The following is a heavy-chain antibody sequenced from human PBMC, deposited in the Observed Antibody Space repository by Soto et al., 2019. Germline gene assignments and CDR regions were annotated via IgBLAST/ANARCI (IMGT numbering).Heavy chain of an antibody. CDR2: IKSKTDGGTT. V-gene: IGHV3-15*07. CDR1: SVSNAG. J-gene: IGHJ6*02. D-gene: IGHD3-10*01. Sequence: SVSNAGMNWVRQAPGKGLEWVGRIKSKTDGGTTDYAAPVKGRFTISRDDSKNTLYLQMSSLKTEDTAVYYCTTSDYYYYYGMDVWGQGTTVTVSS. CDR3: TTSDYYYYYGMDV.